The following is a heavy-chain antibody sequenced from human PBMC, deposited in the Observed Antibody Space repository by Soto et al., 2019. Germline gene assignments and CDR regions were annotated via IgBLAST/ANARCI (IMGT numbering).Heavy chain of an antibody. Sequence: QVQLQESGPGLVKPSQTLSLTCAVSGATISSGDYYWTWIRQPPGKGLEWIGHIYFSGFTHYSPSLARRSTISQDPSRNQCSLRLNSGTAADTAVYYCASSCGGMSCHGGENSGDFWGRGTLVTVAS. J-gene: IGHJ4*02. CDR3: ASSCGGMSCHGGENSGDF. V-gene: IGHV4-30-4*01. CDR2: IYFSGFT. D-gene: IGHD2-21*01. CDR1: GATISSGDYY.